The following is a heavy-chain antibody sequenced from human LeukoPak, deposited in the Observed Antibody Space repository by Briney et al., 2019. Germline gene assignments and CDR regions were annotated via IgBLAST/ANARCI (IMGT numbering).Heavy chain of an antibody. J-gene: IGHJ4*02. CDR3: ARALRTGQGDYVPVL. Sequence: GESLKISCKASGYKFTNYWIGWVRQMPGKDLEWMTIIYPGDSETRYSPSFQGQVTVSADKSIGTTYLQWSSLKASDTAIYYCARALRTGQGDYVPVLWGQGTLVTVSS. CDR1: GYKFTNYW. D-gene: IGHD3-16*01. CDR2: IYPGDSET. V-gene: IGHV5-51*01.